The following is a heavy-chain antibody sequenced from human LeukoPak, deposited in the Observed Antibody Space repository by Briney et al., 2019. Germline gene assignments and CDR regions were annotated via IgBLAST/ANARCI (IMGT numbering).Heavy chain of an antibody. V-gene: IGHV4-59*01. Sequence: SETLSLTCAVYGGSFSSYYWSWIRQPSGKGLERIGYIYYSGSTNYNPSLKSRVTISVDTSKNQFSLKLSSVTAADTAVYYCARDSRIAADFYWGQGTLVTVS. J-gene: IGHJ4*02. D-gene: IGHD6-13*01. CDR2: IYYSGST. CDR3: ARDSRIAADFY. CDR1: GGSFSSYY.